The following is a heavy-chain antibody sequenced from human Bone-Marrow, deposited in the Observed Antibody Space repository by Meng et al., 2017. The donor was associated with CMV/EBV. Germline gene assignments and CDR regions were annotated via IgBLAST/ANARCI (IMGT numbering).Heavy chain of an antibody. V-gene: IGHV1-2*02. CDR1: GYTFTGYY. D-gene: IGHD2-21*02. CDR2: INPNSGGT. CDR3: TRVGDSGFGLDY. Sequence: QVQLVQSGAEVKKPGASVQVSCKASGYTFTGYYMHWVRQAPGQGLEWMGWINPNSGGTNYAQKFQGRVTMTRDTSISTAYMDLSSLSYDDTAIYFCTRVGDSGFGLDYWGQGTLVTVSS. J-gene: IGHJ4*02.